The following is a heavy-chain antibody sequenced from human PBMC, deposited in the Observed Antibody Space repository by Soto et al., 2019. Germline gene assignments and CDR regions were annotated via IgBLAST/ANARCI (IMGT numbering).Heavy chain of an antibody. CDR1: GFMFSSYA. CDR3: AKCMQAYWNYDAHHI. V-gene: IGHV3-23*01. Sequence: GGSLRLSCAASGFMFSSYAMSWVRQAPGKGLEWVSSMSAGGYATYYADSVRGRFTISRDTSGNTLYLQMNSLRAEDTALYYCAKCMQAYWNYDAHHIWGQGTMVTVSS. CDR2: MSAGGYAT. D-gene: IGHD1-7*01. J-gene: IGHJ3*02.